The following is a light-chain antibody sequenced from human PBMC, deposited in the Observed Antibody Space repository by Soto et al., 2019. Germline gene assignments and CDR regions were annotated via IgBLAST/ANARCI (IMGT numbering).Light chain of an antibody. CDR3: QHMRT. CDR1: QNINNW. CDR2: DAS. J-gene: IGKJ1*01. V-gene: IGKV1-5*01. Sequence: RVPIPCRASQNINNWIAWYQQKPGKAPKFLIYDASTLESGVPSRFSGSGFGTEFSLTISSLQPDDFGSYYCQHMRTFGQGTKVDIK.